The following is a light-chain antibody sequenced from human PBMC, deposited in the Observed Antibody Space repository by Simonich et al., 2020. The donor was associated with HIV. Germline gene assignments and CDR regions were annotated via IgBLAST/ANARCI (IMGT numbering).Light chain of an antibody. CDR3: QQYNNYRT. V-gene: IGKV1-5*03. J-gene: IGKJ1*01. CDR1: QTISTW. Sequence: DIQMTQSPSTLSASVGDRVTNTCRASQTISTWLAWYQQKPGKAPKLLIYKASNLESGVPSRFSGSGSGTEFTLTISSLQPDDFATYYCQQYNNYRTFGQGTKVEIK. CDR2: KAS.